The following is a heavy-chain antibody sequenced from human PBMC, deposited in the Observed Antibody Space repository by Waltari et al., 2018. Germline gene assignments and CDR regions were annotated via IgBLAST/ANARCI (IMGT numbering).Heavy chain of an antibody. Sequence: QVQLQESGPGLVKPSQTLSLTCTVSGCSISSCSYYWSWIRQPAWKGLVWIGYIYTSGSTSDNPSRKRRVTISVDTSKNQFSLKLSSVTAADTAVYYCASLKLGGVIAIDYWGQGTLVTVSS. CDR2: IYTSGST. CDR1: GCSISSCSYY. J-gene: IGHJ4*02. V-gene: IGHV4-61*09. D-gene: IGHD3-16*02. CDR3: ASLKLGGVIAIDY.